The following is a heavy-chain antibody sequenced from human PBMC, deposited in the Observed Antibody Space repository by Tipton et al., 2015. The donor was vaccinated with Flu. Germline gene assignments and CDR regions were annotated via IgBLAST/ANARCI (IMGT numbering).Heavy chain of an antibody. J-gene: IGHJ6*02. Sequence: SLRLSCAASGFTVSSFHMTWVRQAPGKGLEWVSVIYSGGSTYYADSVQGRFTISRDNSKNTLYLHMNSLRAEDTAVYYCGRGYYAMDVWGHGTTVTVSS. CDR3: GRGYYAMDV. V-gene: IGHV3-66*01. CDR2: IYSGGST. CDR1: GFTVSSFH.